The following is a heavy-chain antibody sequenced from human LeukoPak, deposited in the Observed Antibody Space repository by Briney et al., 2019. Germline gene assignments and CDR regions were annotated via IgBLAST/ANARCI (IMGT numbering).Heavy chain of an antibody. D-gene: IGHD3-3*01. Sequence: GGSLRLSCAASGFTFSSYAMSWVRQAPGKGLGWVGRIKSKSGDGTADYAAPVKGRFIILREDSNNSMYMQMHSLQIEDTAVYYCTTGSVFGVLTYAEDYWGQGTLVTVSS. CDR3: TTGSVFGVLTYAEDY. CDR2: IKSKSGDGTA. CDR1: GFTFSSYA. V-gene: IGHV3-15*01. J-gene: IGHJ4*02.